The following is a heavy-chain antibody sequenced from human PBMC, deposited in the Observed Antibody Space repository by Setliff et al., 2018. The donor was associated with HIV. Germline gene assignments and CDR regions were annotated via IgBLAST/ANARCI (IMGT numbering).Heavy chain of an antibody. Sequence: SVKVSCKASGGTLSTYAISWVRQAPGQGLEWMGGISPIVGIPNYSQTFQGRVAITADKSTSTAYMELSRLRAEDTAVYYCARGLERTNALFGIISIWFDPWGQGTLVTVSS. V-gene: IGHV1-69*10. J-gene: IGHJ5*02. CDR1: GGTLSTYA. CDR2: ISPIVGIP. CDR3: ARGLERTNALFGIISIWFDP. D-gene: IGHD2-8*01.